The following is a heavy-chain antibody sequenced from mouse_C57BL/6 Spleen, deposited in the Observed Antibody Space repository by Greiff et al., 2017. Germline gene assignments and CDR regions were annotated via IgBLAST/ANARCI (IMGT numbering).Heavy chain of an antibody. CDR1: GYTFTSYW. J-gene: IGHJ4*01. CDR3: ARSDYYVSGAMDY. CDR2: IDPSDSDT. Sequence: QVQLQQPGAELVRPGSSVKLSCKASGYTFTSYWMHWVQQRPIQGLEWIGNIDPSDSDTHYNQKFKDKATWTVDKSSSTAYMQLSSLTAEDSAVYYCARSDYYVSGAMDYWGQGTSVTVSS. V-gene: IGHV1-52*01. D-gene: IGHD1-1*01.